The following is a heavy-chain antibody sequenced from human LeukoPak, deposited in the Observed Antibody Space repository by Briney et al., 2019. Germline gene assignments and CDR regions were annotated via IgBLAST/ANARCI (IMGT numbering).Heavy chain of an antibody. J-gene: IGHJ4*02. CDR2: IIPIFGTA. CDR3: ARDLAAAAGTVDY. D-gene: IGHD6-13*01. V-gene: IGHV1-69*01. Sequence: AASVKVSCKASGGTFSSYAISWVRQAPGQGLEWMGGIIPIFGTANYAQKFQGRVTITADESTSTAYMELSSLRSEDTAVYYCARDLAAAAGTVDYWGQGTLVTVSS. CDR1: GGTFSSYA.